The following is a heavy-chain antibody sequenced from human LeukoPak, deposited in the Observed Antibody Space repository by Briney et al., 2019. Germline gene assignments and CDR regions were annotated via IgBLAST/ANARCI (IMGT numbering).Heavy chain of an antibody. D-gene: IGHD3-9*01. CDR2: IHSSGST. J-gene: IGHJ4*02. V-gene: IGHV4-59*11. CDR1: GGSLSGHF. Sequence: SDTLSLTCTVSGGSLSGHFWSWFRRPPGKGLENIGYIHSSGSTNYNPSYKSRVTVSLEMSKNQFSLSLCSVTDADTAVYYCARDPGDTDWYNFDFWGQGILVTVSS. CDR3: ARDPGDTDWYNFDF.